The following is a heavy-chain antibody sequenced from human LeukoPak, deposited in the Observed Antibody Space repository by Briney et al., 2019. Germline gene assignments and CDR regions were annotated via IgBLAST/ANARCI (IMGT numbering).Heavy chain of an antibody. Sequence: GASVKVSCKASGGTFSSYAISWVRQAPGQGLEWMGGIIPIFGTANYAQKFQGRVTITADESTSTAYMELSSLRSEDTAVYYCARDCGSYYEWSDSCLPNDYWGQGTLVTVSS. CDR1: GGTFSSYA. J-gene: IGHJ4*02. CDR3: ARDCGSYYEWSDSCLPNDY. V-gene: IGHV1-69*13. D-gene: IGHD1-26*01. CDR2: IIPIFGTA.